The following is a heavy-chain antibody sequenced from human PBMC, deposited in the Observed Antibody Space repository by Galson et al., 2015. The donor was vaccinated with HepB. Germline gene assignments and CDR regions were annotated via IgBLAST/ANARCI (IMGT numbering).Heavy chain of an antibody. J-gene: IGHJ4*02. CDR3: ARRHSYFRSGTRYRGSDY. CDR1: GYTFTAFW. V-gene: IGHV5-10-1*01. CDR2: IDPSDSYT. Sequence: QSGAEVKKPGESLRISCKGSGYTFTAFWITWVRQIPGKGLEWMGRIDPSDSYTDYSPSFQGHVTISADKSITTAYLQWSSLKASDTAMYYGARRHSYFRSGTRYRGSDYWGEGTLVTVSS. D-gene: IGHD3-10*01.